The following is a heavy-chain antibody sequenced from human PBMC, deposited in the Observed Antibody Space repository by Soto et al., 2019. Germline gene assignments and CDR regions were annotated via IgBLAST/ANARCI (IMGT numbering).Heavy chain of an antibody. Sequence: GGSLRLSCAASGSTFSTYGMHWVRQAPGKGLEWVAVIWYDGSNEYYADSVKGRFTISRDNSKNTLYLQMNSLRAEDTAVYYCARDRYYYDSSGYPRLDYWGQGTLVTVSS. J-gene: IGHJ4*02. V-gene: IGHV3-33*01. CDR3: ARDRYYYDSSGYPRLDY. CDR2: IWYDGSNE. D-gene: IGHD3-22*01. CDR1: GSTFSTYG.